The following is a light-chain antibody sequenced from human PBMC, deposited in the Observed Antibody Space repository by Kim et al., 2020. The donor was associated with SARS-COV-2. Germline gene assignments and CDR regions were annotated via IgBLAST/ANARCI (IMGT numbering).Light chain of an antibody. V-gene: IGKV1-39*01. CDR2: AAS. Sequence: DIQMTQSPSSLSASVGDRVTITCRTSQNINSHLNWYHQKPGRAPKLLIYAASTLQGGVPSRFSGSGSETDFTLTISSLQPEDFATYFCLQAYTYPVTFGPGTKVDIK. J-gene: IGKJ3*01. CDR1: QNINSH. CDR3: LQAYTYPVT.